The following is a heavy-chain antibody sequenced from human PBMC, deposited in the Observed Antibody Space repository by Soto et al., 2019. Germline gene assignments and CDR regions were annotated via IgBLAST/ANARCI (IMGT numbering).Heavy chain of an antibody. CDR3: VTNRGTFLRDEVDY. D-gene: IGHD3-10*01. J-gene: IGHJ4*02. Sequence: EVQLVESGGGLVQPGGSLRLSCAACGFTFSSFWMHWVRQAPGKGLVWVSRISGDGNNAVYADSVKGRFTVSRDNAKNALDLQMNSQRTDDTALYYCVTNRGTFLRDEVDYCGPGILVTVSS. CDR2: ISGDGNNA. V-gene: IGHV3-74*01. CDR1: GFTFSSFW.